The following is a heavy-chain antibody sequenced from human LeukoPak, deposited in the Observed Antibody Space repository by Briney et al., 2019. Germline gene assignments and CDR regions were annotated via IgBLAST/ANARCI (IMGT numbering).Heavy chain of an antibody. Sequence: GGSLRLSCAASGFTFSSYGMHWVRQAPGKGLEWGAVIWYDGSNKYYADSVEGRFTISRDNSKNTLYLQMNSLRAEDTAVYYCARGPGGDFWSGYYTFDYWGQGTLVTVSS. CDR3: ARGPGGDFWSGYYTFDY. J-gene: IGHJ4*02. D-gene: IGHD3-3*01. CDR1: GFTFSSYG. V-gene: IGHV3-33*01. CDR2: IWYDGSNK.